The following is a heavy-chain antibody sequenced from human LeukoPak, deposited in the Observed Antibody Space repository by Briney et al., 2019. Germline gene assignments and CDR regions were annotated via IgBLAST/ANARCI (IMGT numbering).Heavy chain of an antibody. CDR2: ISGSGGST. CDR3: AKDKGYYDSSGYYYDY. V-gene: IGHV3-23*01. D-gene: IGHD3-22*01. CDR1: GFTFSSYA. J-gene: IGHJ4*02. Sequence: SGGSLRLSCAASGFTFSSYAMHWVRQAPGKGLEWVSAISGSGGSTYYADSVKGRFTISRDNSKNTLYLQMNSLRAEDTAVYYCAKDKGYYDSSGYYYDYWGQGTLVTVSS.